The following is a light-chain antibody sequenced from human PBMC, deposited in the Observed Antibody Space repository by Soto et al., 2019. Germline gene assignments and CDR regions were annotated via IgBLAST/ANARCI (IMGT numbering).Light chain of an antibody. Sequence: SYELTQPPSVSVAPGQTARITCGGNNIGTKSVHWYQHQPGQAPVLVVYDGSDRPSGIPERFSGSNFGNTATLTISRVQAGDEADYYCQVWDASNDLHILFGGGTKLTVL. J-gene: IGLJ2*01. V-gene: IGLV3-21*02. CDR1: NIGTKS. CDR3: QVWDASNDLHIL. CDR2: DGS.